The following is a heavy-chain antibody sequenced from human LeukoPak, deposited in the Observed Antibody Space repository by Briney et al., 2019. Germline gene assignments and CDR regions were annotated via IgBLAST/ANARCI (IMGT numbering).Heavy chain of an antibody. CDR3: ARHFPPHPSGSYYFDT. V-gene: IGHV4-59*08. J-gene: IGHJ4*02. CDR1: NGSTTGYY. D-gene: IGHD3-10*01. CDR2: IYYGGMT. Sequence: SETLSLTCTVSNGSTTGYYWSWIRQAPGKGLEWIGFIYYGGMTNYHPSLQSRVTISIDTSNNQFSLKLTSVTAADTAVYFCARHFPPHPSGSYYFDTWSQGTLVTVST.